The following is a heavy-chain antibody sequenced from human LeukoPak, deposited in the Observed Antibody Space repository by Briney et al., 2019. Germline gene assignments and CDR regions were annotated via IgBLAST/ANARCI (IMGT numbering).Heavy chain of an antibody. Sequence: PGGSLRLSCAASGFTFSSYAMSWVRQAPGKGLEWVSAISGSGGSTYYADSVKGRFTISRDNSKNTLYLQMNSLRAEDTAVYYCARAYSGSLTTFDIWGQETMVTVSS. J-gene: IGHJ3*02. CDR3: ARAYSGSLTTFDI. V-gene: IGHV3-23*01. CDR1: GFTFSSYA. CDR2: ISGSGGST. D-gene: IGHD1-26*01.